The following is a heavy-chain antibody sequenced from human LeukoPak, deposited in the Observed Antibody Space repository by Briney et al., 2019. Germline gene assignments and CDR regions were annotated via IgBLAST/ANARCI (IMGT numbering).Heavy chain of an antibody. CDR1: GFTFSSYA. Sequence: GGSLRLSCAASGFTFSSYAMHWVRQAPGKGLEWVAVISYDGSNKYYADSVKGRFTISRDNSKNTLYLQMNSLRAEDTAVYYCAKDPYGGNSKGYFDYWGQGTLVTVSS. D-gene: IGHD4-23*01. V-gene: IGHV3-30*04. CDR3: AKDPYGGNSKGYFDY. CDR2: ISYDGSNK. J-gene: IGHJ4*02.